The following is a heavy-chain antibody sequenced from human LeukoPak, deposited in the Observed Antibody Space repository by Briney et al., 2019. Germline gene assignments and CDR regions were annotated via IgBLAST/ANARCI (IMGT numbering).Heavy chain of an antibody. CDR2: ISYDGSNK. J-gene: IGHJ6*03. Sequence: GGSLRLSCAASGFTFSSYAMHWVRQAPGKGLEWVAVISYDGSNKYYADSVKGRFTISRDNSKNTLYLQMNSLRAEDTAVYYCARVGWELLLAHYYYYMDVWGKGTTVTISS. CDR1: GFTFSSYA. CDR3: ARVGWELLLAHYYYYMDV. V-gene: IGHV3-30*14. D-gene: IGHD1-26*01.